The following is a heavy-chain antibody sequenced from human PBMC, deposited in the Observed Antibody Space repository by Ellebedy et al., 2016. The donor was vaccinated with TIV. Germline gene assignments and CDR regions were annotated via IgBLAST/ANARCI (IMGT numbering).Heavy chain of an antibody. Sequence: PGGSLRLSCATSGFSFRNYPMGWVRQAPGKGLEWVSLISGGGDITIYADSVRGRFRISRDNSNNMVYLQMNRLKVEDTAVYYCAKGLGYCTGGSCDHFDAWGQGILVTVSS. CDR1: GFSFRNYP. J-gene: IGHJ4*02. D-gene: IGHD2-15*01. CDR3: AKGLGYCTGGSCDHFDA. CDR2: ISGGGDIT. V-gene: IGHV3-23*01.